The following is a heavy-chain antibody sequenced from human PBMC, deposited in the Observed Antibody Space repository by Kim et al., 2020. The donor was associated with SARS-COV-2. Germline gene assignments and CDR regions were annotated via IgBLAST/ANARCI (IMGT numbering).Heavy chain of an antibody. V-gene: IGHV3-30*18. CDR1: GFTFSSYG. D-gene: IGHD3-10*01. CDR2: ITDDGSNK. Sequence: GGSLRLSCAASGFTFSSYGMHWVRQAPGKGLEWVAVITDDGSNKYYADSVKGRFTISRDNSKNTLYLQMNSLRAEDTAVYYCAKERYYDASGHYSYFDYWGQGTLVTVSS. CDR3: AKERYYDASGHYSYFDY. J-gene: IGHJ4*03.